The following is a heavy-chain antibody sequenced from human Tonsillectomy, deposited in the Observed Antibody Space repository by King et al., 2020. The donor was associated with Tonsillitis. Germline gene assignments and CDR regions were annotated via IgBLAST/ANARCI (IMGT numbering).Heavy chain of an antibody. J-gene: IGHJ3*02. CDR3: ASARRRDFWSGSGTGAFDI. Sequence: QLVQSGAEVKKPGSSVKVSCKASGGTFSSYAISWVRQAPGQGLEWMGRIIPILGIANYAQKFQGRVTITADKSTSTAYMELSSLRSEDTAVYYCASARRRDFWSGSGTGAFDIWGQGTMVTVSS. D-gene: IGHD3-3*01. CDR2: IIPILGIA. CDR1: GGTFSSYA. V-gene: IGHV1-69*04.